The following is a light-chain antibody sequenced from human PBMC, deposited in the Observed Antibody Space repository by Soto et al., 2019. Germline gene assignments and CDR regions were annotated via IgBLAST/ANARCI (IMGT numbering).Light chain of an antibody. CDR1: QSVSSSY. CDR3: QQYGSSPLT. V-gene: IGKV3-20*01. CDR2: GAD. J-gene: IGKJ4*01. Sequence: EIVLTQSPGTLSLSPGERATLSCRASQSVSSSYLAWYQQKPGQAPRLLIYGADSRATGIPDRFSGSGSGTDFTLTISRLEPEDFAVYYCQQYGSSPLTFGGGTKVDIK.